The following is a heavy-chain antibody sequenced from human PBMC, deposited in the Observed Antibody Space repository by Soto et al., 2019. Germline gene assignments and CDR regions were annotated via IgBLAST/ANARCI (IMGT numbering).Heavy chain of an antibody. CDR1: GGSISSSSYY. CDR2: IYYSGST. CDR3: AGRQQPVFNWFDP. V-gene: IGHV4-39*01. D-gene: IGHD6-13*01. J-gene: IGHJ5*02. Sequence: QLQLQESGPGLVKPSETLSLTCTVSGGSISSSSYYWGWIRQPPGKGLEWIGSIYYSGSTYYNPSLKSRVTISVDTSKNQFSLKLSSVTAADTAVYYCAGRQQPVFNWFDPWGQGTLVTVSS.